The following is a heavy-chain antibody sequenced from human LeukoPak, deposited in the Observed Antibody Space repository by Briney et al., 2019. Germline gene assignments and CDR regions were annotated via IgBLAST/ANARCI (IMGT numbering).Heavy chain of an antibody. CDR1: GFTFSDYY. Sequence: PGGSLRLSCAASGFTFSDYYMSWIRQAPGKGLEWVSYISSSGSTIYYADSVKGRFTISRDNSKNTLYLQMNSLRAEDTAVYYCAKDDTEDRAFAFDIWGQGTMVTVSS. D-gene: IGHD2-15*01. CDR3: AKDDTEDRAFAFDI. CDR2: ISSSGSTI. J-gene: IGHJ3*02. V-gene: IGHV3-11*04.